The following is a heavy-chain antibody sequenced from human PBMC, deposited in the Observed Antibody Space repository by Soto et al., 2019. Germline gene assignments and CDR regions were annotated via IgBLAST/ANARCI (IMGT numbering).Heavy chain of an antibody. V-gene: IGHV1-18*01. Sequence: QVQVVQSGDEVKKPGASVKVSCKASGYTFTNYGFSWVRQAPGQGLEWMGWISGYNGNTKYAEKFQGRVTMTTDTSTSTAHMELRSLRSDDTAVYYCAREGQAPYYSYGMDFWGQGTAVTVSS. J-gene: IGHJ6*02. CDR3: AREGQAPYYSYGMDF. CDR1: GYTFTNYG. CDR2: ISGYNGNT.